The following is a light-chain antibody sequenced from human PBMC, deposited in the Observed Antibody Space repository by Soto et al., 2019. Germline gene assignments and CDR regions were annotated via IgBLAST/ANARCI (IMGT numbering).Light chain of an antibody. CDR2: DAS. Sequence: EIVLTQSPAILSLSPGVRATLSCRASENVGNNLAWFQQKPGQAPRLLIYDASNRASGIPPRFSGSGSGTDFSLTISILEPEYFAVYFCQQRRNWPPITFGPGTTVDI. J-gene: IGKJ3*01. V-gene: IGKV3-11*01. CDR3: QQRRNWPPIT. CDR1: ENVGNN.